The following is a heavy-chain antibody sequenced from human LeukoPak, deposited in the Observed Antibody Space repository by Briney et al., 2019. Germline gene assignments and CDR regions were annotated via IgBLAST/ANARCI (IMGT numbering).Heavy chain of an antibody. CDR2: FDPEDGET. Sequence: ASVKVSCKVSGYTLTELSMHWVRQAPGKGLEWMGGFDPEDGETIYAQKFQGRVTITADESTSTAYMELSSLRSEDTAVYYCASSGWTGFNWFDPWGQGTLVTVSS. D-gene: IGHD6-19*01. J-gene: IGHJ5*02. V-gene: IGHV1-24*01. CDR3: ASSGWTGFNWFDP. CDR1: GYTLTELS.